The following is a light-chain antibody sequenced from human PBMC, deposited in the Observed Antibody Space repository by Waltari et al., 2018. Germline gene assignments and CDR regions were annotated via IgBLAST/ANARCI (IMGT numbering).Light chain of an antibody. CDR2: KDS. CDR1: ALPKQH. J-gene: IGLJ2*01. CDR3: CFYAGNSPNVD. Sequence: SYELTQPPSVSVSPGQTARITCSGDALPKQHAYWYQQKPGQAPVLVIYKDSERPSGIPERFSGSSSGTTVTLTISGVQAEDEADYYCCFYAGNSPNVDFGGGTKLTVL. V-gene: IGLV3-25*03.